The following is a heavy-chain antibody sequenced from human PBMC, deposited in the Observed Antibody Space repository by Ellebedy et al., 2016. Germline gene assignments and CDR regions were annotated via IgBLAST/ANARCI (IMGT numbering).Heavy chain of an antibody. Sequence: ASVKVSCKASGYTFTSYGISWVRQAPGQGLEWMGIINPSGGSTSYAQKLQGRVTMTRDTSTSTVYMELSSLRSEDTAVYYCARNKGIDAFDIWGQGTMVTVSS. J-gene: IGHJ3*02. V-gene: IGHV1-46*04. CDR2: INPSGGST. CDR3: ARNKGIDAFDI. CDR1: GYTFTSYG.